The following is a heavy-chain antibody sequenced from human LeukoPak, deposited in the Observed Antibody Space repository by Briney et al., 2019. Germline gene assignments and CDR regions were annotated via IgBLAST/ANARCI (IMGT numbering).Heavy chain of an antibody. D-gene: IGHD4-17*01. J-gene: IGHJ4*02. CDR1: GYSMSSGYY. V-gene: IGHV4-38-2*02. CDR2: MYHTWST. CDR3: ARATVTTVFDY. Sequence: PSETLSLTCTVSGYSMSSGYYWGWIRQPPERGLEWIGSMYHTWSTYYNPSLKSRVTISVDTSKNQFSLKLSSVTAADTAVYYCARATVTTVFDYWGQGTLVTVSS.